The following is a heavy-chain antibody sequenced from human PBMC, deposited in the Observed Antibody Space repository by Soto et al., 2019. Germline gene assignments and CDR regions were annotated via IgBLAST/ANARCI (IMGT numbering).Heavy chain of an antibody. CDR2: IYYSGST. CDR1: GGSISSYY. Sequence: QVQLQESGPGLVKPSETLSLTCTVSGGSISSYYWSWIRQPPGKGLEWIGYIYYSGSTNYNPSLNSRVTISVDTSKNQFSLKLSSVTAADTAVYYCAMLGYCSSSSCPDYWGQGTLVTVSS. J-gene: IGHJ4*02. V-gene: IGHV4-59*08. CDR3: AMLGYCSSSSCPDY. D-gene: IGHD2-2*01.